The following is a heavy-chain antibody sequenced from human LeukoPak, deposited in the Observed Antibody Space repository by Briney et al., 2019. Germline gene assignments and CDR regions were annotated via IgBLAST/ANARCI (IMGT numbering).Heavy chain of an antibody. V-gene: IGHV5-51*01. Sequence: GESLKISCKGSGYSFTSYWIGWVRQMPGKGLEWMGIIYPGDSDTRYSPSFQGQVTISADKSISTAYLQWSSLKASDTAMYYCARGLLGYCSGGSCYGFDPWGQGTLVTVSS. D-gene: IGHD2-15*01. J-gene: IGHJ5*02. CDR2: IYPGDSDT. CDR1: GYSFTSYW. CDR3: ARGLLGYCSGGSCYGFDP.